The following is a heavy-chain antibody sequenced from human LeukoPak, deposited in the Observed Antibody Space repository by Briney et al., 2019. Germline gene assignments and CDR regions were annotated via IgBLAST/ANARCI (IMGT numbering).Heavy chain of an antibody. CDR1: GYTFTSYG. CDR3: AGDSGSYYDAEYFQH. J-gene: IGHJ1*01. D-gene: IGHD1-26*01. CDR2: ISAYNGNT. Sequence: ASVKVSCKASGYTFTSYGISWVRQAPGQGLEWMGWISAYNGNTNYAQKLQGRVTMTTDTSTSTAYMELRSLRSDDTAVYYCAGDSGSYYDAEYFQHWGQGTLVTVSS. V-gene: IGHV1-18*01.